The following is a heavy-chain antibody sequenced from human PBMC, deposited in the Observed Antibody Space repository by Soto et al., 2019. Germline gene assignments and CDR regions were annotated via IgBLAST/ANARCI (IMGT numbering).Heavy chain of an antibody. Sequence: SETLSLTCTVSGGSISSYYWSWIRQPPGKGLEWIGYIYYSGSTNYNPSLKSRVTISVDTSKNQFSLKLSSVTAADTAVYYCARDRGYSNSGDYYSMDVWGQGTTVTVSS. J-gene: IGHJ6*02. CDR1: GGSISSYY. V-gene: IGHV4-59*01. D-gene: IGHD5-18*01. CDR3: ARDRGYSNSGDYYSMDV. CDR2: IYYSGST.